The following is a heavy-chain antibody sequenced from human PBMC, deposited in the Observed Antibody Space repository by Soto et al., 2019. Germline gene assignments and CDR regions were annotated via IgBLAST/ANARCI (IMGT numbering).Heavy chain of an antibody. Sequence: SETLSLTCTVSGGSISSYYWSWIRQPPGKGLEWIGYIYYSGSTNYNPSLKSRVTISVDTSKNQFSLKLSSVTAADTAVYYCARHCPCSSWYSYYYYGMDVWGQGTTVIVSS. CDR2: IYYSGST. CDR3: ARHCPCSSWYSYYYYGMDV. D-gene: IGHD6-13*01. J-gene: IGHJ6*02. V-gene: IGHV4-59*08. CDR1: GGSISSYY.